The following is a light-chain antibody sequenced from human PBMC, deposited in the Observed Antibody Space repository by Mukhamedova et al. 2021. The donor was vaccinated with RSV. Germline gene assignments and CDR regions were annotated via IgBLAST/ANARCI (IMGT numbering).Light chain of an antibody. CDR3: QQYKTYST. CDR2: EAS. Sequence: WYQRRVHGKAPKVLISEASTLQSGVPSRFSGSGSGTEFTLTISSLQPDDFATYYCQQYKTYSTFGQGTKVDIK. V-gene: IGKV1-5*03. J-gene: IGKJ1*01.